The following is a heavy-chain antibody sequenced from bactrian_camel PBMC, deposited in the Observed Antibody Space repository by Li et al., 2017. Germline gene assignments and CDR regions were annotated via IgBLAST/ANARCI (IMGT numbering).Heavy chain of an antibody. J-gene: IGHJ4*01. D-gene: IGHD6*01. CDR2: IYSDGTNT. CDR3: TKDTVDL. V-gene: IGHV3S5*01. CDR1: EITSNNYY. Sequence: HVQLVESGGGLAQPGASLRLSCATPEITSNNYYISWVRQAPGKGLEWVSGIYSDGTNTHYADSAKGRFTISRDNANNTLYLQLNSLKTDDTAMYYCTKDTVDLWGQGTQVTVS.